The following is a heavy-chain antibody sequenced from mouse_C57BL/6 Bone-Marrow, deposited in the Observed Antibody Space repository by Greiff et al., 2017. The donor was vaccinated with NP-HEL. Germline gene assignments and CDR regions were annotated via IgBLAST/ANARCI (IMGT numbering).Heavy chain of an antibody. CDR3: ARLWFDY. CDR1: GFTFTSYW. J-gene: IGHJ2*01. Sequence: VQLQQPGAELVQPGASVNLSCTASGFTFTSYWMQWVQQRPGQGLEWIGEIDPSDSYSTYNQKSKGKATLPVDTSSSTAYMQLSSLTSEDSAVYYCARLWFDYWGQGTTLTVSS. V-gene: IGHV1-50*01. CDR2: IDPSDSYS.